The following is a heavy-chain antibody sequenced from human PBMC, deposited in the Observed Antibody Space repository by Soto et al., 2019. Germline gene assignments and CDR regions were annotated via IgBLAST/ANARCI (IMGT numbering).Heavy chain of an antibody. CDR2: INHSGNT. J-gene: IGHJ4*02. CDR1: GGSFSGYY. V-gene: IGHV4-34*01. Sequence: SETLSLTCAVYGGSFSGYYWSWIRQPPGKGLEWIGEINHSGNTKYNPSLKSRVTISVDKSKNQFSLMLNSVTAADSAVYFCARLEGLATISYYFDFWGQGAQVTVSS. D-gene: IGHD3-9*01. CDR3: ARLEGLATISYYFDF.